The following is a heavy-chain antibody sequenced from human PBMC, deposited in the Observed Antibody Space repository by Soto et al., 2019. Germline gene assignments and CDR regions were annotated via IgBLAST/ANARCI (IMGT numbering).Heavy chain of an antibody. D-gene: IGHD2-2*01. V-gene: IGHV3-11*01. Sequence: QVQLVESGGGLVQPGGSLRLSCAASGFTFSDYYMSWIRQAPGKGLEWVSYISSSGSTIYYADSVKGRFTITRDNAKDALYLQTTSLRAEDAAVYYCARDGPPMLDVYGMDVGGQGTTVTVSS. CDR1: GFTFSDYY. CDR3: ARDGPPMLDVYGMDV. CDR2: ISSSGSTI. J-gene: IGHJ6*02.